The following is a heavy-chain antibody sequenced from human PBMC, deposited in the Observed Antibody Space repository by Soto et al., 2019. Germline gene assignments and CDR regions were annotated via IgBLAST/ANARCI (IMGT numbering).Heavy chain of an antibody. J-gene: IGHJ6*04. CDR3: AKPLQQWLLQGSGVDV. D-gene: IGHD6-19*01. CDR1: GFSFSEYS. Sequence: GGSLRLSCAASGFSFSEYSMTWVRQAPGKGLQWVSAISGDTATTHYADSVKGRFTISRDNSRDTLYLQMNSLRVEDTAIYYCAKPLQQWLLQGSGVDVRGKGTKVTVS. CDR2: ISGDTATT. V-gene: IGHV3-23*01.